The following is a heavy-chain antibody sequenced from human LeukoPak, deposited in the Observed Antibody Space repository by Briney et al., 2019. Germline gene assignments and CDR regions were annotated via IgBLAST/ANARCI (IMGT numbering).Heavy chain of an antibody. CDR2: ISAYNGNT. CDR3: ARILAPGDKDYWYFDL. V-gene: IGHV1-18*01. CDR1: GYTFTSYG. D-gene: IGHD7-27*01. Sequence: ASVKVSCKASGYTFTSYGISWVRQAPGQGLEWMGWISAYNGNTNYAQKLQGRVTMTTDTSTSTAYMELRSLRSDDTAVYYCARILAPGDKDYWYFDLWGRGTLVTVSS. J-gene: IGHJ2*01.